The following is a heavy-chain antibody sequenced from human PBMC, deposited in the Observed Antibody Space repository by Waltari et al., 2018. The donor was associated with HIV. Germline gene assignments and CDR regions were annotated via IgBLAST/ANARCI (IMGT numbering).Heavy chain of an antibody. V-gene: IGHV3-48*04. CDR1: GFPFCSNS. CDR2: ISSSSSTI. CDR3: ARDDYGMDV. J-gene: IGHJ6*02. Sequence: EVQLVESGGGLVQPGGSLRLSCAASGFPFCSNSMNWVRQAPGKGLELVSYISSSSSTIYYADSVKGRFTISRDNAKNSLYLQMNSLRAEDTAVYYCARDDYGMDVWGQGTTVTVSS.